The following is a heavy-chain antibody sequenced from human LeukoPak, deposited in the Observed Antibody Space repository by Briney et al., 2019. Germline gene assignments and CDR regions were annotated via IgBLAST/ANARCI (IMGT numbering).Heavy chain of an antibody. CDR3: ARSTGDY. CDR1: GGSISSYY. Sequence: SETLSLTCTVSGGSISSYYWSWARQPPGKGLEWSGYIYYSGSTNYNPSLKSRVTISVDTSKNQFSLKLSSVTAADTAVYYCARSTGDYWGQGTLVTVSS. J-gene: IGHJ4*02. CDR2: IYYSGST. V-gene: IGHV4-59*01.